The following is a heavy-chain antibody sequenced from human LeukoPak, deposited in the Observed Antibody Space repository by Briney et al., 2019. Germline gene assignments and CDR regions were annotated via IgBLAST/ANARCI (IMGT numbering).Heavy chain of an antibody. CDR3: AREGDSSGYYLNWFDP. J-gene: IGHJ5*02. CDR2: IIPIFGTA. V-gene: IGHV1-69*05. CDR1: GGTFSSYA. D-gene: IGHD3-22*01. Sequence: SVKVSCKASGGTFSSYAISWVRQAPGQGLEWMGGIIPIFGTANYAQKFRGRVTITTDESTSTAYMELSSLRSEDTAVYYCAREGDSSGYYLNWFDPWGQGTLVTVSS.